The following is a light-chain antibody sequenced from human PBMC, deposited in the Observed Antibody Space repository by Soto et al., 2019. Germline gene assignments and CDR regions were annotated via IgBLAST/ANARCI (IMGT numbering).Light chain of an antibody. CDR1: QSVDSDY. CDR2: GAS. Sequence: EVVLTQSPGTLSLSPGERATLSCRASQSVDSDYLAWYQQKPGQAPRLLIYGASSRAPGISDRFTGSGTGTDFTLTISRLEPEDFAVYYCQQYGRSAGLTFGGGTKVESK. J-gene: IGKJ4*01. V-gene: IGKV3-20*01. CDR3: QQYGRSAGLT.